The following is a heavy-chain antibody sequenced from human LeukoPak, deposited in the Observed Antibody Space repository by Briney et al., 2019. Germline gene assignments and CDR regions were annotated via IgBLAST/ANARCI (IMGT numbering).Heavy chain of an antibody. J-gene: IGHJ3*02. Sequence: SETLSLTCTVSGGSISSYYWSWIRQPPGKGLEWIGYIYYSGSTNYNPSLKSRVTISVDTSKNQFSLKLSSVTAADTAVYYYARDLEVVDTAMALSPSSGAFDIWGQGTMVTVSS. D-gene: IGHD5-18*01. CDR2: IYYSGST. V-gene: IGHV4-59*01. CDR3: ARDLEVVDTAMALSPSSGAFDI. CDR1: GGSISSYY.